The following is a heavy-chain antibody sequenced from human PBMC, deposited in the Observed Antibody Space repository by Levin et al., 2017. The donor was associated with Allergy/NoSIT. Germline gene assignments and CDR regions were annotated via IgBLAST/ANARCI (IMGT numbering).Heavy chain of an antibody. J-gene: IGHJ5*02. Sequence: GESLKISCAASGFTFSSYWMYWVRQAPGKGLVWVSRISGDGRITTYADSVKGRFTISRDNAKDILYLQMNSLRAEDTAVYYCARDLRGDYVTWGQGTLVTVSS. D-gene: IGHD4-17*01. V-gene: IGHV3-74*01. CDR3: ARDLRGDYVT. CDR1: GFTFSSYW. CDR2: ISGDGRIT.